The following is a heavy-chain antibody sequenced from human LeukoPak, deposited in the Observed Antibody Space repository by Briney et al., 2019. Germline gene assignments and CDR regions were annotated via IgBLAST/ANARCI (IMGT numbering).Heavy chain of an antibody. J-gene: IGHJ4*02. CDR2: IYTSGST. CDR3: ARDPGSSSYYDSSGYLGGDY. CDR1: GGSISSYY. D-gene: IGHD3-22*01. Sequence: SETLSLTCTVSGGSISSYYWSWIRQPPGKGLEWIGRIYTSGSTNYNPSLTSRVTMSVDTSKNQFSLKLSSVTAADTAVYYCARDPGSSSYYDSSGYLGGDYWGQGTLVTVSS. V-gene: IGHV4-4*07.